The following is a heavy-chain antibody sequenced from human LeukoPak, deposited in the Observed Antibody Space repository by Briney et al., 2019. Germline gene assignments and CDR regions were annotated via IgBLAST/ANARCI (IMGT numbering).Heavy chain of an antibody. CDR1: GGSVSSGSYF. J-gene: IGHJ4*02. CDR3: ARDGGYGRISY. D-gene: IGHD2-15*01. V-gene: IGHV4-61*01. CDR2: IYYSGST. Sequence: SETLSLTCTVSGGSVSSGSYFWSWIRQPPGKGLEWVGYIYYSGSTNYNPSLKSRVTISVDTSKNQFSLKLSSVTAADTAVYYCARDGGYGRISYWGQGTLVTVSS.